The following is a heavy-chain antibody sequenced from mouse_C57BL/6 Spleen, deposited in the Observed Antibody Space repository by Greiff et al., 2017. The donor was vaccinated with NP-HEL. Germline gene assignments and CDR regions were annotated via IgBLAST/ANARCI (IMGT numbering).Heavy chain of an antibody. CDR1: GYTFTSYW. CDR2: IYPSDSET. CDR3: ARAAYYSNPYYAMDY. J-gene: IGHJ4*01. V-gene: IGHV1-61*01. D-gene: IGHD2-5*01. Sequence: QVHVKQPGAELVRPGSSVKLSCKASGYTFTSYWMDWVKQRPGQGLEWIGNIYPSDSETHYNQKFKDKATLTVDKSSSTAYMQLSSLTSEDSAVYYCARAAYYSNPYYAMDYWGQGTSVTVSS.